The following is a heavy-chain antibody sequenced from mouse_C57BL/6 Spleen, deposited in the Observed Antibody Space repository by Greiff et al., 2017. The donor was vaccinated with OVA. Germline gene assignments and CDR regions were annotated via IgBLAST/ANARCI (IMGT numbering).Heavy chain of an antibody. V-gene: IGHV7-3*01. CDR1: GFTFTDYY. CDR3: ARYRAYYSNYYFDY. D-gene: IGHD2-5*01. Sequence: EVNVVESGGGLVQPGGSLSLSCAASGFTFTDYYMSWVRQPPGKALEWLGFIRNKANGYTTEYSASVKGRFTISRDNSQSILYLQMNALRAEDSATYYCARYRAYYSNYYFDYWGQGTTLTVSS. J-gene: IGHJ2*01. CDR2: IRNKANGYTT.